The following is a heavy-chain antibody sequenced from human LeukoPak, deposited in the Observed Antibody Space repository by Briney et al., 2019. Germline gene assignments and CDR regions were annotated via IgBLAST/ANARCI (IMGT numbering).Heavy chain of an antibody. CDR1: GGSFGGYY. CDR2: INHSGST. J-gene: IGHJ4*02. CDR3: ARVNGAGGDY. D-gene: IGHD3-10*01. V-gene: IGHV4-34*01. Sequence: SSETLSLTCAVYGGSFGGYYWSWIRQPPGKGLEWIGEINHSGSTYYNPSLKSRVTISVDTSKNQFSLKLSSVTAADTAVYYCARVNGAGGDYWGQGTLVTVSS.